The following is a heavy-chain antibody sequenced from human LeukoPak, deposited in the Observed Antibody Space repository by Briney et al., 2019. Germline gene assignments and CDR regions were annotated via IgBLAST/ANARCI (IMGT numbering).Heavy chain of an antibody. CDR1: GFTFDDYA. Sequence: GGSLRLSCAASGFTFDDYAMHWVRQAPGKGLEWVSGISWNSGSIGYADSVKGRFTISRDNTKNSLYLQMNSLRAEDTAVYYCARLSDSINCFGFDIWGLGTTVTVSS. V-gene: IGHV3-9*01. CDR3: ARLSDSINCFGFDI. J-gene: IGHJ3*02. D-gene: IGHD2-2*01. CDR2: ISWNSGSI.